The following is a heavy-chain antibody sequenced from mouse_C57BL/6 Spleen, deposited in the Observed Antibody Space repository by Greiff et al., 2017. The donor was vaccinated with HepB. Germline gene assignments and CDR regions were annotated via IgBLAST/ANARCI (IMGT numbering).Heavy chain of an antibody. CDR3: ARVYYGSSYAY. D-gene: IGHD1-1*01. CDR2: INPNNGGT. V-gene: IGHV1-22*01. Sequence: EVQLQQSGPELVKPGASVKMSRKASGYTFTDYNMHWVKQSHGKSLEWIGYINPNNGGTSYNQKFKGKATLTVNKSSSTAYMELRSLTSEYSAVYYCARVYYGSSYAYWGQGTLVTVSA. CDR1: GYTFTDYN. J-gene: IGHJ3*01.